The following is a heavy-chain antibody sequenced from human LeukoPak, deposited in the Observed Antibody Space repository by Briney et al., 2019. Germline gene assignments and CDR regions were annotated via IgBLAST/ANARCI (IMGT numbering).Heavy chain of an antibody. Sequence: GGSLRLSCAASGFTFSSYAMSWVRQAPGKGLEWVSAISGSGGSTYYADSVKGRFTISRDNSKNTLYLQMNSLRAEDTAVYYCAKGDTNRCSSSSCYTFGYWGQGTLVTVSS. D-gene: IGHD2-2*01. CDR1: GFTFSSYA. CDR3: AKGDTNRCSSSSCYTFGY. J-gene: IGHJ4*02. V-gene: IGHV3-23*01. CDR2: ISGSGGST.